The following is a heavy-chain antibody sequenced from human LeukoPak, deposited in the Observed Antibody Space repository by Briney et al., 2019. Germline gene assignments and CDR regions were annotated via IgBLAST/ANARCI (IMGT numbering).Heavy chain of an antibody. D-gene: IGHD2-21*02. V-gene: IGHV1-69*13. CDR3: ARGMVTAPNFDY. J-gene: IGHJ4*02. CDR1: GGAFSSYA. CDR2: IIPIFGTA. Sequence: SVKVSCKASGGAFSSYAISWVRQAPGQGLEWMGGIIPIFGTANYAQKFQGRVTITADESTSTAYMELSSLRSEDTAVYYCARGMVTAPNFDYWGQGTLVTVSS.